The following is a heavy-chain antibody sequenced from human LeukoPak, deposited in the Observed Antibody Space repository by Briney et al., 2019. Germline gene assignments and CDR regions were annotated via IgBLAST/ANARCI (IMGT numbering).Heavy chain of an antibody. CDR3: ARSLHRDASIWYFDL. J-gene: IGHJ2*01. V-gene: IGHV4-59*01. CDR2: IYYSGSA. CDR1: GGLITILY. D-gene: IGHD2/OR15-2a*01. Sequence: NPSETLSLTCTVSGGLITILYWSWIRQPPGKGLEWIGYIYYSGSADYNPSLKSRVTISVDTSKNQFSLRLSSVTAADTAVYYCARSLHRDASIWYFDLRGHGTLVTVSS.